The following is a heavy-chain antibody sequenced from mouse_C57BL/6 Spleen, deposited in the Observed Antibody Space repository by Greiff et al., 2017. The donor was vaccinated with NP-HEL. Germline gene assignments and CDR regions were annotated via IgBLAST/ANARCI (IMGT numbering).Heavy chain of an antibody. CDR1: GFSLTSYG. CDR2: IWRGGST. J-gene: IGHJ4*01. D-gene: IGHD1-1*01. Sequence: VQLQESGPGLVQPSQSLSITCTVSGFSLTSYGVHWVRQSPGKGLEWLGVIWRGGSTDYNAAFMSRLSITKDNSKSQVFFKMNSLPADDTAIYYCAKNRGYYGSSSYYAMDYWGQGTSVTVSS. CDR3: AKNRGYYGSSSYYAMDY. V-gene: IGHV2-5*01.